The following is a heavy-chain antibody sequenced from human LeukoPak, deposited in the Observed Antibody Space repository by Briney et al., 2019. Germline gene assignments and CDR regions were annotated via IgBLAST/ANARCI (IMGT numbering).Heavy chain of an antibody. CDR2: IYSGGST. J-gene: IGHJ3*02. Sequence: GGSLRLSCAASGFTVSSNYMSWVRQAPGKGLEWVSVIYSGGSTYCADSVKGRFTISRDNTKNTLYLQMNSLRAEDTAVYYCARDSSGWNGAFDIWGQGTMVTVSS. V-gene: IGHV3-53*01. D-gene: IGHD6-19*01. CDR3: ARDSSGWNGAFDI. CDR1: GFTVSSNY.